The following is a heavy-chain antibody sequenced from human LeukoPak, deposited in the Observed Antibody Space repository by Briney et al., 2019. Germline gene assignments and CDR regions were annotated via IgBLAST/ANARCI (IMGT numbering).Heavy chain of an antibody. Sequence: PSETLSLTCTVSGGSICSYYWSWIRQPPGKGLEWIGYIYYSGSTNYNPSLKSRVTISVDTSKNQFSLKLSSVTAADTAVYYCARGRYYSGLGYGMDVWGQGTTVTVSS. CDR2: IYYSGST. D-gene: IGHD2-8*02. CDR1: GGSICSYY. CDR3: ARGRYYSGLGYGMDV. J-gene: IGHJ6*02. V-gene: IGHV4-59*01.